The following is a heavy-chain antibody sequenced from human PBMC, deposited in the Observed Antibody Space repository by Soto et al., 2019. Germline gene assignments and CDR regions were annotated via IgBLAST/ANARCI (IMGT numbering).Heavy chain of an antibody. Sequence: PGGSLRLSCAASGLTFSSYAMSWVRQAPGKGLEWVSAISGSGGSTYYADSVKGRFTISRDNSKNTLYLQMNSLRAEDTAVYYCAKLTLWFGELSYFDYWGQGTLVTVSS. CDR3: AKLTLWFGELSYFDY. CDR1: GLTFSSYA. CDR2: ISGSGGST. J-gene: IGHJ4*02. V-gene: IGHV3-23*01. D-gene: IGHD3-10*01.